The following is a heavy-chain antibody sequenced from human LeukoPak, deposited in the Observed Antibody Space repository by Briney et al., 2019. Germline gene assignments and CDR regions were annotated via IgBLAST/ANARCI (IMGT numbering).Heavy chain of an antibody. D-gene: IGHD3-10*01. Sequence: ASVKVSCKASGYTFTSYYMHWVRQAPGQGLEWMGVINPSGGSTSYAQKFQGRVTMTRDTSTSKVYMELSSLRSEDTAVYYCATTVRALGPYYYYYYMDVWGKGTTVTISS. V-gene: IGHV1-46*01. CDR1: GYTFTSYY. CDR3: ATTVRALGPYYYYYYMDV. CDR2: INPSGGST. J-gene: IGHJ6*03.